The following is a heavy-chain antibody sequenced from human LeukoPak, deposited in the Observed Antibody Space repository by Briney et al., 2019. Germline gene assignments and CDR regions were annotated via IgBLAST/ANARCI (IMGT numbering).Heavy chain of an antibody. CDR1: GFTFSSYA. Sequence: PGGSLRLSCAASGFTFSSYAMNWVRQAPGKGLEWVGRIKSKTAGGTTDYPAPVKGRFTISRDDSEKMLYLQMNSLKTEDTAVYYCTTDSGDYGDYVRKWGQGTLVTVSS. D-gene: IGHD4-17*01. J-gene: IGHJ4*02. CDR3: TTDSGDYGDYVRK. CDR2: IKSKTAGGTT. V-gene: IGHV3-15*01.